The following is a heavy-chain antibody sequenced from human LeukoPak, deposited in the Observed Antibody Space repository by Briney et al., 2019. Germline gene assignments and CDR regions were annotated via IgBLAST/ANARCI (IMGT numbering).Heavy chain of an antibody. J-gene: IGHJ4*02. CDR2: IYYSGST. CDR3: ARVREGMVYY. V-gene: IGHV4-59*01. Sequence: SETLSLTCTVSGGSISSYYWSWIRQPPGKGLEWIGYIYYSGSTNYNPSLKSRVTISVDTSKNQFSLKLSSVTAADAAVYYCARVREGMVYYWGQGTLVTVSS. D-gene: IGHD3-3*01. CDR1: GGSISSYY.